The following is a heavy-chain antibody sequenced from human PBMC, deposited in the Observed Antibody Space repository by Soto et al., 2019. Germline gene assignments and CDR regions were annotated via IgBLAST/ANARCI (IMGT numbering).Heavy chain of an antibody. Sequence: SETLSLTCTVSGGSVSSDSYYWSWIRQPPGKGLEWIGYIYYTGNTNYNPSLKSRVTISVDTPKNQFSLKLRSVTAADTAVYYCARGSYYDSSGYPRFDYWGQGTLVTVSS. D-gene: IGHD3-22*01. J-gene: IGHJ4*02. V-gene: IGHV4-61*01. CDR1: GGSVSSDSYY. CDR3: ARGSYYDSSGYPRFDY. CDR2: IYYTGNT.